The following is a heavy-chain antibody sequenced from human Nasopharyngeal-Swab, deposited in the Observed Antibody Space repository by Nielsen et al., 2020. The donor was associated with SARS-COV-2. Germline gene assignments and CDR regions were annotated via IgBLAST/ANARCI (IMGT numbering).Heavy chain of an antibody. Sequence: SETLSLTCTVSGGSISSGGYYWSWIRQLPGKGLEWIGYIYDSGSTYYNPSLKSRVTISVDTSKNQFSLKLSSVTAADTAVYYCAREVMVRGVIITAYAFDIWGQGTMVTVSS. CDR3: AREVMVRGVIITAYAFDI. D-gene: IGHD3-10*01. J-gene: IGHJ3*02. CDR1: GGSISSGGYY. CDR2: IYDSGST. V-gene: IGHV4-31*03.